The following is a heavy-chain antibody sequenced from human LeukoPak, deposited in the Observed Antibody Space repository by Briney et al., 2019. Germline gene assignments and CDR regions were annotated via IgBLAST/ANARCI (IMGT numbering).Heavy chain of an antibody. CDR1: GFSFSSYE. CDR2: ISSMGVST. Sequence: GGSLRLSCAASGFSFSSYEMNWVRQAPGKGLEWVSGISSMGVSTYYADSVKGRFTISRDNSKNTLYLQMDSLGTEDTAVYYCARMPSTEIYYFYYMDVWGKGTTVTVSS. V-gene: IGHV3-23*01. J-gene: IGHJ6*03. D-gene: IGHD2-2*01. CDR3: ARMPSTEIYYFYYMDV.